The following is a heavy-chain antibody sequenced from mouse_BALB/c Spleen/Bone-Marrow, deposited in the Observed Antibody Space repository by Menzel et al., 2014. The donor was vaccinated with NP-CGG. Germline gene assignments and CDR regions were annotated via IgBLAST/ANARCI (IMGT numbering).Heavy chain of an antibody. Sequence: VQLQQSGAELARPGASVKLSCKASGYTFTSYWMQWVKQRPGQGLEWIGAIYPGDGDTRYTQKFKGKATLTADKSSSTAYMQLSSLTSEDSAVYYCVRGALWSFFTYWGQGTLVTVSA. CDR3: VRGALWSFFTY. V-gene: IGHV1-87*01. J-gene: IGHJ3*01. CDR2: IYPGDGDT. CDR1: GYTFTSYW. D-gene: IGHD3-3*01.